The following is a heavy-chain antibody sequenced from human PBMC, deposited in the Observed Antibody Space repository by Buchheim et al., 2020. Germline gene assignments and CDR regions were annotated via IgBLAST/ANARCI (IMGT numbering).Heavy chain of an antibody. V-gene: IGHV3-33*01. CDR1: GFTFSSYG. D-gene: IGHD6-19*01. J-gene: IGHJ4*02. Sequence: QVQLVESGGGVVQPGRSLRLSCAASGFTFSSYGMHWVRQAPGKGLEWVAVIWYDGSNKYYADSVKGRLTISRDNSKNMVYLPMNSLRAEDTAVYYCASAGIAVAGTVWGQGTL. CDR2: IWYDGSNK. CDR3: ASAGIAVAGTV.